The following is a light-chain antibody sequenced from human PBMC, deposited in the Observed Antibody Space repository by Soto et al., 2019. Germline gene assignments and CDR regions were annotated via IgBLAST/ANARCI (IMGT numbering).Light chain of an antibody. CDR2: DNN. V-gene: IGLV1-51*01. Sequence: QSVLTQPPSVSAAPGQKVTISCSGSSSNIGNNYVSWYQQLPGTAPKLLIYDNNKRPSGIPDRFSGSKSGTSATLGVTGPQTGDEADYYCGTWDSSLSAAVFGGGTKVTVL. J-gene: IGLJ3*02. CDR3: GTWDSSLSAAV. CDR1: SSNIGNNY.